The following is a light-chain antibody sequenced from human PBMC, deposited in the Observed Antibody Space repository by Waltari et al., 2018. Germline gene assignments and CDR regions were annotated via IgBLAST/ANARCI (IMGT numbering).Light chain of an antibody. CDR2: RNN. J-gene: IGLJ2*01. CDR3: SAWDTSLSAVV. Sequence: QAGLTQPPSVSKGLRQTATLTCTGNSNNVGNPGPAWLQQHQGHPPKLLSYRNNDRPSGISERFSASRSGNTASLTITGLQPEDEADYYCSAWDTSLSAVVFGGGTKVTVL. V-gene: IGLV10-54*01. CDR1: SNNVGNPG.